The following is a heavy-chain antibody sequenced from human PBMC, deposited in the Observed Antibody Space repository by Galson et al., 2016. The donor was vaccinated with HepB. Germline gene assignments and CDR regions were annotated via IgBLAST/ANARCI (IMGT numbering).Heavy chain of an antibody. CDR2: SYADGRT. CDR3: ARDPGFRNGMNV. CDR1: GFIVSNDY. V-gene: IGHV3-53*01. Sequence: SLRLSCAASGFIVSNDYMNWVRQAPGKGLEWLSVSYADGRTYYAESVRGRFTISRDNSKNTLFLQMNNLSAEDTAVYYCARDPGFRNGMNVWGQGTMVTVS. J-gene: IGHJ6*02.